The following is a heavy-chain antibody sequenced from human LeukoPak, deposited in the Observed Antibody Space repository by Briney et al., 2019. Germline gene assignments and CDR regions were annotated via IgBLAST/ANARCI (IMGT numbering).Heavy chain of an antibody. CDR3: ARLDSGPFDYFDY. CDR1: GYSFTSYW. Sequence: GASLQISCKGSGYSFTSYWISWVRQMPGKGLEWMGRIDPSDSYTNYSPSFQGHVTISADKSISTAYLQWGSLKASDTAMYYCARLDSGPFDYFDYWGQGTLVTVSS. V-gene: IGHV5-10-1*01. D-gene: IGHD5-12*01. J-gene: IGHJ4*02. CDR2: IDPSDSYT.